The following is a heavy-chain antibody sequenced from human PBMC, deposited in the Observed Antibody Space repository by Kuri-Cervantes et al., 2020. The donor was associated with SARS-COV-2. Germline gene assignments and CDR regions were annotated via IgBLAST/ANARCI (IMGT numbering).Heavy chain of an antibody. J-gene: IGHJ6*02. CDR1: GGSFSGYY. CDR2: INHSGST. CDR3: ARHPDAYDFWSGYYGMDV. Sequence: SETLSLTCAVYGGSFSGYYWSWIRQPPGKGLEWIGEINHSGSTNYNPSLKSRVTISVDTSKNQFSPKLSSVTAADTAVHYCARHPDAYDFWSGYYGMDVWGQGTTVTVSS. D-gene: IGHD3-3*01. V-gene: IGHV4-34*01.